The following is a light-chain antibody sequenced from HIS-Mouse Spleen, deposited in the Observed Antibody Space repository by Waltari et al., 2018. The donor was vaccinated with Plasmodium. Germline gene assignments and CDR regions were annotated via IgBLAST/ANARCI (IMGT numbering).Light chain of an antibody. V-gene: IGLV2-23*01. CDR1: SSDVGSYTL. Sequence: QSALTQPASVSGSPGPSITISCTGTSSDVGSYTLVSWYQQHPGKAPKLMIYEGSKRPSGVSNRFSGSKSGNTASLTISGLQAEDEADYYCCSYAGSSTHVVFGGGTKLTVL. J-gene: IGLJ2*01. CDR2: EGS. CDR3: CSYAGSSTHVV.